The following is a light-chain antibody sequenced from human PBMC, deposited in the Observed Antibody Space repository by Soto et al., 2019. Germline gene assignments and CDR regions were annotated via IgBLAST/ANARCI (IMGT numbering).Light chain of an antibody. J-gene: IGLJ1*01. CDR2: DVS. CDR1: SSDVGAYNY. V-gene: IGLV2-14*01. Sequence: CVLTRPASVSGAAGQAITISCTGTSSDVGAYNYDSWYQQYPGEAPKVIIYDVSHRPAGVSNRFSGSKSGNTASLTISGLQTQDEADYYCSSYTSATTYVFGTGTKVTVL. CDR3: SSYTSATTYV.